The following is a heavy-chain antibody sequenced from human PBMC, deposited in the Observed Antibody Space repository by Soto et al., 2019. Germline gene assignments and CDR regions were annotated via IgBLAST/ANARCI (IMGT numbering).Heavy chain of an antibody. J-gene: IGHJ4*02. Sequence: QVQLVESGGGVVQPGRSLRLSCAASGFTFSSYAMHWVRQAPGKGLEWVAVISYDGSNKYYADSVKGRFTISRDNSKNTLYLQMNSLRAEDTAVYYGARGRVGYSEYLGFEYWGQGTLVTVSS. V-gene: IGHV3-30-3*01. CDR2: ISYDGSNK. CDR1: GFTFSSYA. D-gene: IGHD6-13*01. CDR3: ARGRVGYSEYLGFEY.